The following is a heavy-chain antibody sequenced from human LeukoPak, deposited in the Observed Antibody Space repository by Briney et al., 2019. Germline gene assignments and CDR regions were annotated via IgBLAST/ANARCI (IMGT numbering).Heavy chain of an antibody. CDR2: IYTSGST. CDR3: ARLEMATISFDY. J-gene: IGHJ4*02. V-gene: IGHV4-61*02. D-gene: IGHD5-24*01. CDR1: GGSISSTSYY. Sequence: SETLSLTCTVSGGSISSTSYYWSWIRQPAGKGLEWIGRIYTSGSTNYNPSLKSRVTISVDTSKNQFSLKLSSVTAADTAVYHCARLEMATISFDYWGPGTLVTVSS.